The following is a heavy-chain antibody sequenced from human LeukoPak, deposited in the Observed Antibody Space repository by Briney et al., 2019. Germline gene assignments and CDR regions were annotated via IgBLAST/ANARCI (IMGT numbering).Heavy chain of an antibody. D-gene: IGHD3-10*01. Sequence: SETLSLTCTVSGGSISDYYWSWIRQSPGKGLEWIGYIYNSGSTTYNPSLESRVTISLDMSKRQFSLNLRSVTAADTAVYYCASDYGSGSYRFDYWGQGIVVSVSS. V-gene: IGHV4-59*01. CDR3: ASDYGSGSYRFDY. CDR2: IYNSGST. CDR1: GGSISDYY. J-gene: IGHJ4*02.